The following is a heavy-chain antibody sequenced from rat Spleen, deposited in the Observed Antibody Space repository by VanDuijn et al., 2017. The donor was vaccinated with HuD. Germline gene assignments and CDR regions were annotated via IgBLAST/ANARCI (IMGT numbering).Heavy chain of an antibody. J-gene: IGHJ2*01. CDR2: ISPSGGST. Sequence: EVQLVESGGGLVQPGRSLKLSCAASGFTFSNYGMHWIRQAPTKGLEWVASISPSGGSTYYRDSVKGRFTISRDNAKSTLYLQMDSLRSEDTATYYCAKDVGYSGPLDYWGQGVMVTVSS. D-gene: IGHD1-1*01. CDR1: GFTFSNYG. V-gene: IGHV5-19*01. CDR3: AKDVGYSGPLDY.